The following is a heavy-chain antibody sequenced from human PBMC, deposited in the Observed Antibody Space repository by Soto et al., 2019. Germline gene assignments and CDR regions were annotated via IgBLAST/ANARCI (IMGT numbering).Heavy chain of an antibody. J-gene: IGHJ6*02. CDR3: ARVGPPSDV. V-gene: IGHV3-11*01. Sequence: LSLTCAVYGGSFSGYYWSWIRQAPGKGLECVSYISSSGSTIYYADSVKGRFTISRDNAKNSLYLQMNSLRAEDTAVYYCARVGPPSDVWGQGTTVTVSS. CDR2: ISSSGSTI. CDR1: GGSFSGYY.